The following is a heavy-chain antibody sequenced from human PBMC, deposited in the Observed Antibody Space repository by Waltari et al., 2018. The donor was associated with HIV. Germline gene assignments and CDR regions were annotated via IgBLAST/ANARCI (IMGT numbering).Heavy chain of an antibody. J-gene: IGHJ4*02. Sequence: EVQLVESGGGLVKPGGSLRLSCAASGFTFSSYSMNWVRQAPGKGLEWVSSISSNSTFIYYADSVKGRFTISRDNAKNSLYLQMNSLRAEDTAVYYCARDRQGTVTKDFDYWGQGTLVTVSS. CDR3: ARDRQGTVTKDFDY. CDR2: ISSNSTFI. D-gene: IGHD4-17*01. CDR1: GFTFSSYS. V-gene: IGHV3-21*01.